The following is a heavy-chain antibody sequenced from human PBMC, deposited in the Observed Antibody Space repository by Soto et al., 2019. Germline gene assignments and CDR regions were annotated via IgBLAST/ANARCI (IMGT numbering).Heavy chain of an antibody. D-gene: IGHD5-18*01. V-gene: IGHV3-15*01. CDR1: GFTFSNAW. Sequence: EVQLVESGGGLVKPGGSLRLSCAASGFTFSNAWMNWVRQAPGKGLEWVGRIKSKTDGGTTDYAAPVKGRFTISRDDSKNTLYLQMNSLKTEDTAVYYCTSGYSYGPYYFDYWGQGTLVTVSS. J-gene: IGHJ4*02. CDR2: IKSKTDGGTT. CDR3: TSGYSYGPYYFDY.